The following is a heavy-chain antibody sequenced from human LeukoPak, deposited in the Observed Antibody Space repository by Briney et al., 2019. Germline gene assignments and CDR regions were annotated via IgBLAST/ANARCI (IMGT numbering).Heavy chain of an antibody. J-gene: IGHJ4*02. CDR1: GGSISSANYY. D-gene: IGHD5-24*01. V-gene: IGHV4-30-4*01. CDR2: ISYSGST. Sequence: PQTLSLTCTVSGGSISSANYYWNWIRQPPGKGLEWIGYISYSGSTHYNPSLKSRATISADTSKNQFSLKLTSMTAADTAVYHCARGGEGYNYVYWGQGTLVTVSS. CDR3: ARGGEGYNYVY.